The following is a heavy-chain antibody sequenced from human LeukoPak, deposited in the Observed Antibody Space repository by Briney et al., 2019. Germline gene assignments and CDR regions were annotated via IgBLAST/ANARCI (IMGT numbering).Heavy chain of an antibody. CDR1: GGSISSYY. Sequence: PSETLSLTCTVSGGSISSYYWSWIRPPPGKGLEWIGYIYYSGSTNYNPSLKSRVTISVDTSKNQFSLKLSSVTAADTAVYYCAGSFDGRWDYWGQGTLVTVAS. CDR3: AGSFDGRWDY. J-gene: IGHJ4*02. D-gene: IGHD3-9*01. V-gene: IGHV4-59*01. CDR2: IYYSGST.